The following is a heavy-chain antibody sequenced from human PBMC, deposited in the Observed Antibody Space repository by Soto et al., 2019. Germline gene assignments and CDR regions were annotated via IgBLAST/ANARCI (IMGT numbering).Heavy chain of an antibody. CDR1: GGAINSNKW. CDR3: AKFDYDFYDLDV. Sequence: SETLSLTCFVSGGAINSNKWWMWVRQSPGTGLEWIGEVHHAVGTNYNPSLKSRVTLSVDKSKNQFSLKMTSVTAADTAVYYCAKFDYDFYDLDVLGQGYTVTVSS. J-gene: IGHJ6*01. D-gene: IGHD3-22*01. CDR2: VHHAVGT. V-gene: IGHV4-4*02.